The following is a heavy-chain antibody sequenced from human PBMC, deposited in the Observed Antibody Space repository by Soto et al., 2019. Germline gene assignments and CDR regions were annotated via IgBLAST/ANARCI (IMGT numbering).Heavy chain of an antibody. CDR1: GYTFSSYA. CDR2: INAGYGNT. J-gene: IGHJ4*02. CDR3: ARDTGDGTFDF. D-gene: IGHD7-27*01. V-gene: IGHV1-3*01. Sequence: QVHLVQSGAEVRKPGASVKVSCKASGYTFSSYAMHWVRQAPGQMLEWMGWINAGYGNTKSSQKFQDRVTISRDTSASTAYMELTSLTSEDTAVYYCARDTGDGTFDFWGQGTMVTVSS.